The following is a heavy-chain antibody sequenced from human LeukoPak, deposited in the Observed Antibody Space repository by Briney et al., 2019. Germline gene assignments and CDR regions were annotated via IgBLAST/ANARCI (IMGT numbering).Heavy chain of an antibody. CDR1: GVSISSSSYY. Sequence: SETLSLTCTVSGVSISSSSYYWGWIRQPPGKGLEWIGSIYYSGSTYYNPSLKSRVTISVDTSKNQFSLKLSSVTAADTAVYYCARDRVSGSGSIDYWGQGTLVTVSS. CDR2: IYYSGST. CDR3: ARDRVSGSGSIDY. D-gene: IGHD3-10*01. V-gene: IGHV4-39*02. J-gene: IGHJ4*02.